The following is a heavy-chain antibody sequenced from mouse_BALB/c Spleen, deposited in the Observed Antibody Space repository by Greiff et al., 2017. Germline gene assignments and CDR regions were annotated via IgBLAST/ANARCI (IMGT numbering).Heavy chain of an antibody. CDR2: ISSGGSYT. D-gene: IGHD2-4*01. Sequence: DVHLVESGGDLVKPGGSLKLSCAASGFTFSSYAMSWVRQTPEKRLEWVATISSGGSYTYYPDSVKGRFTISRDNAKNTLYLQMSSLRSEDTAMYYCAGLYDYGFAYWGQGTLVTVSA. V-gene: IGHV5-9-3*01. J-gene: IGHJ3*01. CDR3: AGLYDYGFAY. CDR1: GFTFSSYA.